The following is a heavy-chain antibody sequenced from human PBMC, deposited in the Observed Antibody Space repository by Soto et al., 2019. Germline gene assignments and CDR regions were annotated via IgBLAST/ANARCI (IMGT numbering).Heavy chain of an antibody. CDR1: GYTFTSYG. J-gene: IGHJ5*02. D-gene: IGHD2-2*01. V-gene: IGHV1-18*01. CDR2: ISAYNGNT. Sequence: QVQLVQSGAEVKKPGASVKVSCKASGYTFTSYGISWVRQAPGQGLEWMGWISAYNGNTNYAQKLQGRVTMTTDTSTSTAYMELRSLRSDATAVYYCARDQRRYCISTSCPNWFDPWGQGTLVTVSS. CDR3: ARDQRRYCISTSCPNWFDP.